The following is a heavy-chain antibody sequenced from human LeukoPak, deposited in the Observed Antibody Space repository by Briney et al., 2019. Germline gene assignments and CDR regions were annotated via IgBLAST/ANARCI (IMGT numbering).Heavy chain of an antibody. CDR3: ANEAHRHLDLHN. CDR2: IASDGDT. Sequence: GGSLRLSCAASGFTLRHFAMNWVRQAPGKGLEWVSSIASDGDTFYAGSVKGRFTISRDISTNTLHLQMNSLRADDTAIYFCANEAHRHLDLHNWGQGALVTVST. CDR1: GFTLRHFA. J-gene: IGHJ4*02. V-gene: IGHV3-23*01.